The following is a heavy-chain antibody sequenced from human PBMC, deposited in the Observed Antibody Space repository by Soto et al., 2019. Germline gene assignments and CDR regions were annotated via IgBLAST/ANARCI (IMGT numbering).Heavy chain of an antibody. Sequence: EASVKVSCKASGYTFSNHDITWVRQATGQGLEWMGWMSPNSGRTGYAQKFQGRVTMTRNTSSSTAYMELSSLRSDDTAVYYCARGKRHTNDYWGQGTLVTVSS. J-gene: IGHJ4*02. CDR1: GYTFSNHD. CDR2: MSPNSGRT. D-gene: IGHD2-8*01. V-gene: IGHV1-8*01. CDR3: ARGKRHTNDY.